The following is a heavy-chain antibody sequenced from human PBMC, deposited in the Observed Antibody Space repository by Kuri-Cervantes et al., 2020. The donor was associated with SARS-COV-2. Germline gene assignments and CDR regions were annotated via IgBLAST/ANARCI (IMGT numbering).Heavy chain of an antibody. J-gene: IGHJ4*02. CDR2: ISSISSTI. Sequence: GGSLRLSCAASGLTFSSYSMNWVRQAPGKGLEWVSYISSISSTIYYADSVKGRFTISRDNAKNSLYLQMNSLRAEDTAVYYCARDLSSGLWAFDYWGQGTLVTVSS. V-gene: IGHV3-48*01. CDR1: GLTFSSYS. CDR3: ARDLSSGLWAFDY. D-gene: IGHD5-18*01.